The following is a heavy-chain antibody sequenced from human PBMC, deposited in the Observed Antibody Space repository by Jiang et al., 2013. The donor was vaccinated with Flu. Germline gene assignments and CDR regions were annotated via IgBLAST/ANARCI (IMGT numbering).Heavy chain of an antibody. Sequence: GAEVKKPGSSVKVSCKASGGTFSSYAISWVRQAPGQGLEWMGRIIPILGIANYAQKFQGRVTITADKSTSTAYMELSSLRSEDTAVYYCAVRYFDWFHDDYWGQGTLVTVSS. CDR3: AVRYFDWFHDDY. J-gene: IGHJ4*02. CDR1: GGTFSSYA. CDR2: IIPILGIA. D-gene: IGHD3-9*01. V-gene: IGHV1-69*04.